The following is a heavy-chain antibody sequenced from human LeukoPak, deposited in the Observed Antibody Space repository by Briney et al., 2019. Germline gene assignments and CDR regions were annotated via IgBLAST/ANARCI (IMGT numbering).Heavy chain of an antibody. Sequence: PSETLSLTCTVSGGSISSSSFYWGWIRQTPGKGLEWIGSVYYSGSIYYNPSLESRVTLSADTSKNRFSLRLSSVTAADTAVYYCARDGAIVGAIDYWGQGTLVTVSS. D-gene: IGHD1-26*01. J-gene: IGHJ4*02. CDR2: VYYSGSI. CDR1: GGSISSSSFY. CDR3: ARDGAIVGAIDY. V-gene: IGHV4-39*02.